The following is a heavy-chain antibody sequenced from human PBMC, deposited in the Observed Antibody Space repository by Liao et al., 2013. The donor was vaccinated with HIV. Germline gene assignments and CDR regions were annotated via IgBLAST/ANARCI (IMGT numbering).Heavy chain of an antibody. J-gene: IGHJ4*02. CDR2: MFLGAST. D-gene: IGHD6-13*01. V-gene: IGHV4-61*02. Sequence: QVQLQESGPGLVRPSQTLSLTCSVSGASITSGSHYWSWIRQPAGKGLEWIGRMFLGASTIYNPSLKSRLMMSGDTSKNQLSLKLDSVTAADTAVYYCARDVAAAGSLDFWGQGTLVTVSS. CDR3: ARDVAAAGSLDF. CDR1: GASITSGSHY.